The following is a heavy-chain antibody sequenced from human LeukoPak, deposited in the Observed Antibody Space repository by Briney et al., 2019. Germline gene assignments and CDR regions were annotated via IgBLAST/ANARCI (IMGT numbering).Heavy chain of an antibody. CDR1: GYTFTSYG. CDR3: ARDSLGYCSGGSCYGQYYYYGMDV. CDR2: ISAYNGNT. J-gene: IGHJ6*02. Sequence: VASVKVSCKASGYTFTSYGISWVRQAPGQGLEWMGWISAYNGNTNYAQKLQGRVTTTTDTSTSTAYMELRSLRSDDTAVYYCARDSLGYCSGGSCYGQYYYYGMDVWGQGTTVTVSS. V-gene: IGHV1-18*01. D-gene: IGHD2-15*01.